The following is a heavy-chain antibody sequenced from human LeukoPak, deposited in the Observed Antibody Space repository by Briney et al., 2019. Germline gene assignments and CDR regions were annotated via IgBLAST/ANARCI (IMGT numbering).Heavy chain of an antibody. J-gene: IGHJ4*02. D-gene: IGHD5-18*01. CDR2: IIPILGIA. Sequence: GASVKVSCKASGYTFTGYYIHWVRQAPGQGLEWMGRIIPILGIANYAQKFQGRVTITADKSTSTAYMELSSLRSEDTAVYYCAEHSYSYWGQGTLVTVSS. V-gene: IGHV1-69*02. CDR1: GYTFTGYY. CDR3: AEHSYSY.